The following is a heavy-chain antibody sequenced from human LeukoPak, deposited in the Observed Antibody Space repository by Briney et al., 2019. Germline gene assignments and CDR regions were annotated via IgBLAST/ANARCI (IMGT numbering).Heavy chain of an antibody. J-gene: IGHJ5*02. V-gene: IGHV3-23*01. CDR1: GFTFSSYA. Sequence: GGSLRLSCAASGFTFSSYAMSWVRQAPGKGLEWVSAISGSGGSTYYADSVKGRFTISRDNSKSTLYLQTNSLRAEDTAVYYCAKYCGLPGGWFDPWGQGTLVTVSS. D-gene: IGHD4-11*01. CDR3: AKYCGLPGGWFDP. CDR2: ISGSGGST.